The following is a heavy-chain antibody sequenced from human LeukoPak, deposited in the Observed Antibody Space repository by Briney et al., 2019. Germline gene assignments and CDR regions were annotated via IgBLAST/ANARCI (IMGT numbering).Heavy chain of an antibody. D-gene: IGHD2-15*01. CDR1: GYTFTGYY. V-gene: IGHV1-2*02. Sequence: ASVKVSCKASGYTFTGYYMHWVRQAPGQGLEWMGWINPNSGGTNYAQKFQGRVTMTRDTSISTAYMELSRLRSDDTAVYYCARVFSVGGCSGGSCYSQPFDYWGQGTLVTVSS. CDR3: ARVFSVGGCSGGSCYSQPFDY. J-gene: IGHJ4*02. CDR2: INPNSGGT.